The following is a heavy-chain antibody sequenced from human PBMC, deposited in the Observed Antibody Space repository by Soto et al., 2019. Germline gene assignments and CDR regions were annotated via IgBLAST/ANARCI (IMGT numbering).Heavy chain of an antibody. D-gene: IGHD2-2*01. J-gene: IGHJ4*02. CDR2: IDWDDDK. V-gene: IGHV2-70*12. Sequence: SGPTLVNPTQTLTLTCTFSGFSLSTSGMCVSWIRQPPGKALEWLALIDWDDDKYYSTSLKTRLTISKDTSKNQVVLTMTNMDPVDTATYYCAHRDCSSTSCYRKGDWDPFDYWGQGTLVTVSS. CDR1: GFSLSTSGMC. CDR3: AHRDCSSTSCYRKGDWDPFDY.